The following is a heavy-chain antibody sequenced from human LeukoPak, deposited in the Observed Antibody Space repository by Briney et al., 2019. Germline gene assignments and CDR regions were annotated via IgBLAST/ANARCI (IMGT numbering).Heavy chain of an antibody. CDR3: ARVLVATTLASENWLDP. CDR2: ITSNRSDI. D-gene: IGHD5-12*01. CDR1: GFIFSSHA. Sequence: GGSLRLSWEASGFIFSSHAMHWVRQAPGKGLEWVSSITSNRSDIYYAASVTGRFTISRDNARNSLFLQINSLRAEDTAVYYCARVLVATTLASENWLDPWGQGTLVTVSS. J-gene: IGHJ5*02. V-gene: IGHV3-21*01.